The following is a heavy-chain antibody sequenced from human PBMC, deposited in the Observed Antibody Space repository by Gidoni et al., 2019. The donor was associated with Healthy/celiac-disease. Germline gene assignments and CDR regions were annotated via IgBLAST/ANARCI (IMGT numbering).Heavy chain of an antibody. CDR2: IISNWVST. J-gene: IGHJ4*02. D-gene: IGHD5-18*01. CDR3: VKDGNSFGGYSYGPPDY. CDR1: GLTFSSYA. Sequence: EVQLVESGGGLVKPGGSMRRSCSASGLTFSSYAMHWFRQAPGRRLEYVSAIISNWVSTYYADSVKGRFTIARDNSKNTLYLQMISLRAEDTAVYYCVKDGNSFGGYSYGPPDYWGQGTLVTVSS. V-gene: IGHV3-64D*09.